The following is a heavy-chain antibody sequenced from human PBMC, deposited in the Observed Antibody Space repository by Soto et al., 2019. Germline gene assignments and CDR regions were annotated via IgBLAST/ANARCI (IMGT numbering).Heavy chain of an antibody. CDR3: ARDRLVAATSAPPYCYYGMDV. CDR1: GFTFSSYS. Sequence: GGSLRLSCATSGFTFSSYSMNWVRQAPGMGLEWVSSISSSSRYIYYADSVRGRFTISRDNAKNSLYLQINSLRAEDTAVYYCARDRLVAATSAPPYCYYGMDVRGQGTTVTVSS. D-gene: IGHD2-15*01. J-gene: IGHJ6*02. V-gene: IGHV3-21*01. CDR2: ISSSSRYI.